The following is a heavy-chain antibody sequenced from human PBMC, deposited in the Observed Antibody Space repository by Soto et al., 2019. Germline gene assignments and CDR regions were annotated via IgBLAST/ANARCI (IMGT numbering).Heavy chain of an antibody. D-gene: IGHD6-13*01. J-gene: IGHJ4*02. CDR3: ARSIAAAVDFDY. Sequence: KVSCKASGYTFTSYAMHWVRQAPGQRLEWMGWINAGNGNTKYSQKLQGRVTMTTDTSTSTAYMELRSLRSGDTAVYYCARSIAAAVDFDYWGQGTLVTVSS. V-gene: IGHV1-3*01. CDR1: GYTFTSYA. CDR2: INAGNGNT.